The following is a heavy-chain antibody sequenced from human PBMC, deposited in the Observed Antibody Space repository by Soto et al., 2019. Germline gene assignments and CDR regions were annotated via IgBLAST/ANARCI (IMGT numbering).Heavy chain of an antibody. V-gene: IGHV3-74*01. Sequence: GSLGLSCAASGLSLSSYWMDWVRQAPGKGLVWVSRITSDGSTTNYADSVKGRFTISRDNAKNTVFLQMNSLRAEDTDVYYCATLNSFGSDFWGHGTMVTVSS. CDR1: GLSLSSYW. D-gene: IGHD3-3*01. CDR2: ITSDGSTT. J-gene: IGHJ4*01. CDR3: ATLNSFGSDF.